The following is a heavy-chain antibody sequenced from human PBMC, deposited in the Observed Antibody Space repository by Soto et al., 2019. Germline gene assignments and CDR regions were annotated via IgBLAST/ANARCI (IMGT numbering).Heavy chain of an antibody. Sequence: GGSLRLSCSASGFTSSSYAMHWVRQAPGKGLEYVSAISSNGGSTYYADSVKGRFTISRDNSKNTLYLQMSSLRAEDTAVYYCVKLYSSSWSGTYYFDYWGQGTLVTVSS. D-gene: IGHD6-13*01. CDR3: VKLYSSSWSGTYYFDY. CDR2: ISSNGGST. V-gene: IGHV3-64D*08. CDR1: GFTSSSYA. J-gene: IGHJ4*02.